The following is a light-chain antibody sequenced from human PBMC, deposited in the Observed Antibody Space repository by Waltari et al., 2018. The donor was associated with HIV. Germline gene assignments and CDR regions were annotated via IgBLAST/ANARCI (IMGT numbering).Light chain of an antibody. CDR2: AAS. CDR3: HQYNNWPRT. V-gene: IGKV3-15*01. Sequence: EIVMTQSPATLSVSPGEGATLSCRASQSISNNVAWYQQKPGQATRLLINAASNRATGIPARFSGSGSGTEFTLTISSLQSEDLAVYYCHQYNNWPRTFGQGTKVEIK. CDR1: QSISNN. J-gene: IGKJ1*01.